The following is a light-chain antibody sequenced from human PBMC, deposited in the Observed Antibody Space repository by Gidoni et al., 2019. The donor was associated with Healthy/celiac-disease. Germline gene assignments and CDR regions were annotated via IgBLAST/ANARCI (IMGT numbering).Light chain of an antibody. V-gene: IGKV3-20*01. J-gene: IGKJ4*01. CDR3: QQYGSSPRT. CDR2: GAS. CDR1: QSVSSSY. Sequence: EIVLTQSPGTLSLSPGERATLSCRDSQSVSSSYLAWYQQKPGQAPRLLIYGASNRATGIPDRFSGSGSGTDFTLTISRLEPEDFAVNYCQQYGSSPRTFGGGTKVEIK.